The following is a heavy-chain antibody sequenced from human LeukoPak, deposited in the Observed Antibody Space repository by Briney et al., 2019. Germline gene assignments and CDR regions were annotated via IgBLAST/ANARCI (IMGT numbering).Heavy chain of an antibody. CDR1: GGSISSYY. Sequence: SETLSLTCTVSGGSISSYYWSWIRQPHGKGLEWIGIIYHSGSTNYNPSLKSRVTVSVDTSKNQFSLKLSSVTAADTAVYYCARHGSKYSYDYWGQGTLVTVSS. CDR3: ARHGSKYSYDY. CDR2: IYHSGST. V-gene: IGHV4-59*08. D-gene: IGHD5-18*01. J-gene: IGHJ4*02.